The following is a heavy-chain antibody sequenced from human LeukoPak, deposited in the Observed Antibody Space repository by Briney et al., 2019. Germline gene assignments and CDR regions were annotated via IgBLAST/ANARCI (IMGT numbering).Heavy chain of an antibody. J-gene: IGHJ6*03. Sequence: GGSLTLSYAASGFTFSSYSMNWVRQPPGKGLEWVSSISSSSSYIYYADSVKGRFTISRDNAKNSLYLQMNSLRAEDTAVYYCARGENTIFGVVNYYYYYMDVWGKGTTVTVSS. CDR1: GFTFSSYS. D-gene: IGHD3-3*01. CDR3: ARGENTIFGVVNYYYYYMDV. V-gene: IGHV3-21*01. CDR2: ISSSSSYI.